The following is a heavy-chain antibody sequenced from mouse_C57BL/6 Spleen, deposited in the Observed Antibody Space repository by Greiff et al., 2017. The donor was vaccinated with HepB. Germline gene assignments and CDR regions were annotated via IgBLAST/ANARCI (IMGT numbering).Heavy chain of an antibody. Sequence: VQLQQSGAELVMPGASVKLSCKASGYTFTSYWMHWVKQRPGQGLEWIGEIDPSDSYTNYNQKFKGKSTLTVDKSSSTAYMQLSSLTSEDSAVYYCARTYYYDAMDYWGQGTSVTVSS. D-gene: IGHD1-1*01. CDR1: GYTFTSYW. CDR3: ARTYYYDAMDY. J-gene: IGHJ4*01. V-gene: IGHV1-69*01. CDR2: IDPSDSYT.